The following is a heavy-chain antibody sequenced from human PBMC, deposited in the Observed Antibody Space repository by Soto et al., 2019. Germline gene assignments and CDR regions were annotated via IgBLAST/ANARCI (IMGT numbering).Heavy chain of an antibody. Sequence: PSETLSLTCTVSGGSISSGDYYWSWIRQPPGKGLEWIGYIYYSGSTYYNPSLKSRATISVDTSKNQFSLKLKSVTAADMAVYYCVRGISLEVAVQGDAPDNSYFDYWSQGTLVTFSS. J-gene: IGHJ4*02. V-gene: IGHV4-30-4*01. D-gene: IGHD3-22*01. CDR1: GGSISSGDYY. CDR3: VRGISLEVAVQGDAPDNSYFDY. CDR2: IYYSGST.